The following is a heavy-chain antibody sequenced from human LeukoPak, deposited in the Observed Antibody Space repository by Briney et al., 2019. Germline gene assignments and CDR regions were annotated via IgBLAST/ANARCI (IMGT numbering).Heavy chain of an antibody. D-gene: IGHD3-10*01. V-gene: IGHV4-59*01. J-gene: IGHJ1*01. CDR1: GDSISDYY. Sequence: SETLSLTCTVSGDSISDYYWSWLRQPPGKGLEWMGDVFYIGSTNYNPSLKSPVTISLDTSKNQLSLKLTSVTAADTAVYYCARANYYGSGSYSYFQHWGQGTLVTVSS. CDR3: ARANYYGSGSYSYFQH. CDR2: VFYIGST.